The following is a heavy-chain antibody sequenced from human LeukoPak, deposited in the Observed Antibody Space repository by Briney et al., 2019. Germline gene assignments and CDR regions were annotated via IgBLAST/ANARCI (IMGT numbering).Heavy chain of an antibody. D-gene: IGHD5-12*01. CDR2: IYYSGST. CDR1: GGSFSGYY. CDR3: ASAMVATLGGMDV. Sequence: SETLSLTCAVYGGSFSGYYWSWIRQPPGKGLEWIGYIYYSGSTNYNPSLKSRVTISVDTSKNQFSLKLSSVTAADTAVYYCASAMVATLGGMDVWGQGTTVTVSS. J-gene: IGHJ6*02. V-gene: IGHV4-59*01.